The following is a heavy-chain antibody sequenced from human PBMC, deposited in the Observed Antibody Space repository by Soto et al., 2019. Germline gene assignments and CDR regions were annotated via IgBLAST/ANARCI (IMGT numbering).Heavy chain of an antibody. D-gene: IGHD6-19*01. V-gene: IGHV3-74*01. CDR2: INSDGSST. J-gene: IGHJ4*02. CDR1: GFTFSSYW. CDR3: AVAVAGPTAIGY. Sequence: EVQLVESGGGLVQPGGSLRLSCAASGFTFSSYWMHWDRQAPGKGLVWVSRINSDGSSTSYSDSVQGRFTISRDNAKNTLYLQMNSLSAEDKAVYYCAVAVAGPTAIGYWGQGTLVTVSS.